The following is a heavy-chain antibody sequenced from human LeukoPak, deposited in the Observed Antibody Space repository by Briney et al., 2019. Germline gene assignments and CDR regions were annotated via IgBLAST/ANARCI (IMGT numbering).Heavy chain of an antibody. V-gene: IGHV4-59*01. CDR3: ASGPVATISPPRYYYGMDV. J-gene: IGHJ6*02. D-gene: IGHD5-12*01. Sequence: SETLSLTCTVSGGSISSYYWSWIRQPPGKGLEWIGYIYYSGSTNYNPSLKSRVTISVDTSKNQFSLKLSSVTAADTAVYYCASGPVATISPPRYYYGMDVWGQGTLVTVSS. CDR1: GGSISSYY. CDR2: IYYSGST.